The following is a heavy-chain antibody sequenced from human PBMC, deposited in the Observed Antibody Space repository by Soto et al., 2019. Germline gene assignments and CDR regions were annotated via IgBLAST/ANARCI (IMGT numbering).Heavy chain of an antibody. CDR2: IYYSGTT. D-gene: IGHD2-15*01. Sequence: QVQLQESGPGLVKPSQTLSLTCTVSGASISSGDYYWSWIRQPPGKGLEWIGYIYYSGTTYYNPSLKSRVTTSVDTSKNQFSLKLNSVTAADTAMYYCARYCSGDTCYRGFDYWGRGTLVTVSS. J-gene: IGHJ4*02. V-gene: IGHV4-30-4*01. CDR3: ARYCSGDTCYRGFDY. CDR1: GASISSGDYY.